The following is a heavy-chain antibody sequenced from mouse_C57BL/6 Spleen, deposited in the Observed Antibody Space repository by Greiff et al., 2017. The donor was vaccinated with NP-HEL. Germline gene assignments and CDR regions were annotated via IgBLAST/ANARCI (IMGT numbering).Heavy chain of an antibody. CDR1: GYSYTGYY. V-gene: IGHV1-42*01. CDR3: ARKGYYGSSYYWYFDV. CDR2: INPSTGGT. J-gene: IGHJ1*03. D-gene: IGHD1-1*01. Sequence: VQLKESGPELVKPGASVKISCKASGYSYTGYYMNWVKQSPEKSLEWIGEINPSTGGTTYNQKFKAKATLTVDKSSSTAYMQLKSLTSEDSAVYYCARKGYYGSSYYWYFDVWGTGTTVTVSS.